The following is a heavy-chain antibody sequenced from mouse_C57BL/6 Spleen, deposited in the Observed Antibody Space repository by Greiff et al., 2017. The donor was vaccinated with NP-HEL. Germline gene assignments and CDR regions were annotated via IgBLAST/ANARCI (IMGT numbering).Heavy chain of an antibody. Sequence: QVQLQQSGAELVRPGASVTLSCKASGYTFTDYEMHWVKQTPVHGLEWIGAIDPETGGTAYNQKFKGKAILTADKSSSTAYMELRSLTSEDSAVYYCTRPITTVVEDYYAMDYWGQGTSVTVSS. CDR2: IDPETGGT. CDR1: GYTFTDYE. J-gene: IGHJ4*01. D-gene: IGHD1-1*01. CDR3: TRPITTVVEDYYAMDY. V-gene: IGHV1-15*01.